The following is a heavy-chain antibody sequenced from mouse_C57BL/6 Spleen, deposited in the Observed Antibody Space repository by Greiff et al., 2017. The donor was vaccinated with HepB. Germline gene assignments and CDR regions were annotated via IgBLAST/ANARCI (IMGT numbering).Heavy chain of an antibody. CDR2: IDPSDSET. CDR3: ASGLITTVVAPLDY. V-gene: IGHV1-52*01. J-gene: IGHJ2*01. CDR1: GYTFTSYW. D-gene: IGHD1-1*01. Sequence: QVQLQQPGAELVRPGSSVKLSCKASGYTFTSYWMHWVKQRPIQGLEWIGNIDPSDSETHYNQKFKDKATLTVDKSSSTAYMQLSSLTSEDSAVYYCASGLITTVVAPLDYWGQGTTLTVSS.